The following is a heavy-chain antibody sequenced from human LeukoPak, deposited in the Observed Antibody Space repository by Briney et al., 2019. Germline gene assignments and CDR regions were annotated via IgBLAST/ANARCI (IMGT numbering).Heavy chain of an antibody. CDR3: ARQISDYYYYYIDV. V-gene: IGHV4-39*01. J-gene: IGHJ6*03. CDR1: GGSISSSNYY. CDR2: IYYSGTT. Sequence: SETLSLTCSVSGGSISSSNYYWGWIRQPPGKGLEWIGTIYYSGTTYYNPSLESRVTISEDMSKKQFSLTLRSVTAADTAVYYCARQISDYYYYYIDVWGKGTTVTVSS. D-gene: IGHD3-10*01.